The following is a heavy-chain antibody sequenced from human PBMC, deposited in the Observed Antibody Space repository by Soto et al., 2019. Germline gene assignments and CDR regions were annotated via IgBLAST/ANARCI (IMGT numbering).Heavy chain of an antibody. CDR2: IHYSGNT. Sequence: QVQLQESGPGLVKNSQTLSLSCTVSGCSIASVCHYWSWLRQHPGKGLEWIGYIHYSGNTYYNTSLKSRVTISVDTPKNQFSLKLTSVTAADTALYYCARVVDASGPYFDHWGQGPLVTVSS. V-gene: IGHV4-31*03. CDR3: ARVVDASGPYFDH. CDR1: GCSIASVCHY. D-gene: IGHD2-8*01. J-gene: IGHJ4*02.